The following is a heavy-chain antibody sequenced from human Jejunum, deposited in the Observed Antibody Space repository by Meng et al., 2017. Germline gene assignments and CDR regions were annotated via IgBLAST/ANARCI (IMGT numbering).Heavy chain of an antibody. CDR2: TYYRSKWYI. V-gene: IGHV6-1*01. CDR1: GDRVSSNSAG. CDR3: AGGGLVRSTRGYFDY. D-gene: IGHD1-26*01. J-gene: IGHJ4*02. Sequence: QLQHSCPGLVKPSHTLSRTCSISGDRVSSNSAGWNWIRQSPSRGLEWLGRTYYRSKWYIDYAVSVKSRITINPDTSKNQFSLHLNSVTPEDTAVYYCAGGGLVRSTRGYFDYWGQGTLVTVSS.